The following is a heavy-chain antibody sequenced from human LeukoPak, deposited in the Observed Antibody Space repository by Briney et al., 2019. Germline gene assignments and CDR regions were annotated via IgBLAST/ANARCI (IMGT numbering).Heavy chain of an antibody. D-gene: IGHD2-2*01. CDR1: GFTFSSYA. V-gene: IGHV3-23*01. CDR2: ISGSGGST. J-gene: IGHJ6*02. Sequence: GGSLRLSCAASGFTFSSYAMSWVRQAPGKGLEWVSAISGSGGSTYYADSVKGRFTISRDNSKNTLYLQMNSLRAEDTAVYYCAKGGYCSSTSCYDYYYGMDVWGQGTTVTVSS. CDR3: AKGGYCSSTSCYDYYYGMDV.